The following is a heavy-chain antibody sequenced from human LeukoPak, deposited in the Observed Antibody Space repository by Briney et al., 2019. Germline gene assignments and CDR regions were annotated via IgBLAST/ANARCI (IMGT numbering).Heavy chain of an antibody. CDR1: GGSMSSHY. CDR3: ARARWLQSYFDY. Sequence: SETLSLTCTVSGGSMSSHYWSWIRQPPGKGLEWIGEINHSGSTNYNPSLKSRVTISVDTSKNQFSLKLSSVTAADTAVYYCARARWLQSYFDYWGQGTLVTVSS. D-gene: IGHD5-24*01. V-gene: IGHV4-34*01. J-gene: IGHJ4*02. CDR2: INHSGST.